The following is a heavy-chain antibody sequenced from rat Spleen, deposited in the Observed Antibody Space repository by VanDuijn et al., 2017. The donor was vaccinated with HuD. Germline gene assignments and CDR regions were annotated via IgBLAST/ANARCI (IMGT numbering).Heavy chain of an antibody. D-gene: IGHD1-10*01. Sequence: EVHLVESGGGLVQPGRSLKLSCEASGFTFSNYDMAWVRQAPTKGLEWIASISTGGGTNYPDSVKGRFTTSRDNAKSTLYLQMDSLRSEDTASYYCARHGIYNNYGWFAYWGQGTLVTVSS. CDR1: GFTFSNYD. CDR3: ARHGIYNNYGWFAY. CDR2: ISTGGGT. J-gene: IGHJ3*01. V-gene: IGHV5-25*01.